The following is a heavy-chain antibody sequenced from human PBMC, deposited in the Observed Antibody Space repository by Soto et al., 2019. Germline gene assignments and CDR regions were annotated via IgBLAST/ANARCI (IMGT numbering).Heavy chain of an antibody. J-gene: IGHJ6*02. CDR3: ARGIQYRYGMDV. CDR1: GFTFNSYW. CDR2: INSDGSST. Sequence: PGGSLRLSCAAAGFTFNSYWMHWARQAPGKGLVWVSRINSDGSSTFYADSVKGRFTISRDNAKNTVYLQMNGLRVEDTAVYYCARGIQYRYGMDVWGQGTTVTVSS. D-gene: IGHD5-18*01. V-gene: IGHV3-74*01.